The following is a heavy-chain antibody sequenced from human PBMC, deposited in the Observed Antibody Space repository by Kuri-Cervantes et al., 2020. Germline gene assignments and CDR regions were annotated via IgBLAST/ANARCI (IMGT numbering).Heavy chain of an antibody. CDR2: INWNGGST. J-gene: IGHJ4*02. CDR1: GFIFDDYA. V-gene: IGHV3-20*04. Sequence: GGSLRLSCATSGFIFDDYALHWVRQAPGKGLEWVSGINWNGGSTGYADSVKGRFTISRGNAKNSLYLQMNSLRAEDTAVYYCARDWGYSSSPGFFDYWGQGTLVTVSS. CDR3: ARDWGYSSSPGFFDY. D-gene: IGHD6-6*01.